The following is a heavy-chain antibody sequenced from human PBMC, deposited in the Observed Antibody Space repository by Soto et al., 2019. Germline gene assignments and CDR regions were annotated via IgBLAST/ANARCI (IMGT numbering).Heavy chain of an antibody. Sequence: SVKVSCKASGGTFSSYTISWVRQAPGQGLEWMGRIIPILGIANYAQKFQGRVTITADKSTSTAYMELSSLRSEDTAVYYCARVITGTGPKNWFDPWGQGTLDTVSS. D-gene: IGHD1-20*01. CDR3: ARVITGTGPKNWFDP. CDR1: GGTFSSYT. V-gene: IGHV1-69*02. CDR2: IIPILGIA. J-gene: IGHJ5*02.